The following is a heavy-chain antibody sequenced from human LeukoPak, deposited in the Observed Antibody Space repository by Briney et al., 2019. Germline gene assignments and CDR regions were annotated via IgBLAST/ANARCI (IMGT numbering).Heavy chain of an antibody. D-gene: IGHD3-3*01. CDR1: GYSISSGYY. CDR2: IYTSGST. CDR3: ARDLRRIEAIFGVAIQHDAFDI. Sequence: SETLSLTCTVSGYSISSGYYWGWIRQPPGKGLEWIGRIYTSGSTNYNPSLKSRVTMSVDTSKNQFSLKLSSVTAADTAVYYCARDLRRIEAIFGVAIQHDAFDIWGQGTMVTVSS. J-gene: IGHJ3*02. V-gene: IGHV4-38-2*02.